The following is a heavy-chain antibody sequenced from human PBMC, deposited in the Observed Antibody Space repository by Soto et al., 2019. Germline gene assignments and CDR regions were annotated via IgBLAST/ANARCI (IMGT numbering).Heavy chain of an antibody. Sequence: SGTLSLTCAVPGDSIVSRGYSWSWIRQPPGKGLEWIGYIYHSGSTYYNPSLKSRVTISVDRSKNQFSLKLSSVTAADTAVYYCARVPDRWGQGTLVTVS. J-gene: IGHJ5*02. D-gene: IGHD2-2*01. CDR1: GDSIVSRGYS. CDR3: ARVPDR. CDR2: IYHSGST. V-gene: IGHV4-30-2*01.